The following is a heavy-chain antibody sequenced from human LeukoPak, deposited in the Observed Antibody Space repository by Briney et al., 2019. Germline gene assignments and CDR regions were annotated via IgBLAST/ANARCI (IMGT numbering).Heavy chain of an antibody. CDR2: IKQDGSEK. Sequence: PGGSLRLSCAASGFTFGSYWMSWVRQAPGKGLEWVANIKQDGSEKYYVDSVKGRFTISRDNAENSPSLQMNSPRAEDTAVYYCASAGGDSRSPLPFYHWGQGTLVTVSS. CDR1: GFTFGSYW. V-gene: IGHV3-7*03. J-gene: IGHJ4*02. CDR3: ASAGGDSRSPLPFYH. D-gene: IGHD6-6*01.